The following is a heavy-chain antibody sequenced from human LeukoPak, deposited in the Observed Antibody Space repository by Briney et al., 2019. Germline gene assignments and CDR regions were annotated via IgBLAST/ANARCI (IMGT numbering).Heavy chain of an antibody. CDR2: INPNSGGT. Sequence: ASVKVSCKASGYTFTGYCMHWVRQAPGQGLEWMGWINPNSGGTNYAQKFQGRVTMTRDTSISTAYMELSRLRSDDTAVYYCARVYSGYDTSQFGYYYYGMDVWGKGTTVTVSS. J-gene: IGHJ6*04. D-gene: IGHD5-12*01. V-gene: IGHV1-2*02. CDR3: ARVYSGYDTSQFGYYYYGMDV. CDR1: GYTFTGYC.